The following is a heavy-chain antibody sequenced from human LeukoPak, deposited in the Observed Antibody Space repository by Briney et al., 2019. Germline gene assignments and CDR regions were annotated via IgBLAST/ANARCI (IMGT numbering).Heavy chain of an antibody. CDR1: GFTFSSYA. CDR3: AKVSRGHDCDFWSGQFDY. Sequence: GGSLRLSCAASGFTFSSYAMSWARQAPGKGLEWVSAISGSGGSTYYADSVKGRFTISRDNSKNTLYLQMNSLRAEDTAVYYCAKVSRGHDCDFWSGQFDYWGQGTLVTVSS. D-gene: IGHD3-3*01. V-gene: IGHV3-23*01. CDR2: ISGSGGST. J-gene: IGHJ4*02.